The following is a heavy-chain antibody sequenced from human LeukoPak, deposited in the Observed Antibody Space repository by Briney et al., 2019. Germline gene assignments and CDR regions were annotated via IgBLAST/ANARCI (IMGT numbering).Heavy chain of an antibody. J-gene: IGHJ3*02. CDR1: GGSISPYY. Sequence: SETLSLTCTVSGGSISPYYWSWIRQPPGKGLEWIGYIDYSGSTKYNPSLKSRVTISVDTSKNQFSLKLSSVTAADTAVYNCARGKRWLQFDAFDIWGQGTMVTVSS. CDR2: IDYSGST. V-gene: IGHV4-59*01. D-gene: IGHD5-24*01. CDR3: ARGKRWLQFDAFDI.